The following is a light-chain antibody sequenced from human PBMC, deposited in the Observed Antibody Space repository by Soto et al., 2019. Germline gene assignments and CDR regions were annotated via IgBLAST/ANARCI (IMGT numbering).Light chain of an antibody. V-gene: IGLV2-14*01. CDR3: SSYTSSSTKV. CDR1: SSDVGGYDY. Sequence: QSALTQPASVSGSPGQSITISCTGTSSDVGGYDYVSWYQQYPGKAPKVMIYGVSNRPSGVSDRFSDSKSGNTASLTISGIQVEDEADYYCSSYTSSSTKVFGGGTKVTVL. CDR2: GVS. J-gene: IGLJ2*01.